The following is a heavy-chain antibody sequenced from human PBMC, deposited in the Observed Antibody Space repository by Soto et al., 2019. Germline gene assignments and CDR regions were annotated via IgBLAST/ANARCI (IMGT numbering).Heavy chain of an antibody. D-gene: IGHD6-13*01. CDR1: GGSFSGYY. CDR2: INHSGST. CDR3: ARGWQQQLFFDY. V-gene: IGHV4-34*01. J-gene: IGHJ4*02. Sequence: SETLSLTCAVYGGSFSGYYWSWIRQPSGKGLEWIGEINHSGSTNYNPSLKSRVTISVDTSKNQFSLKLSSVTAADTAVYYCARGWQQQLFFDYWGQGTLVTVYS.